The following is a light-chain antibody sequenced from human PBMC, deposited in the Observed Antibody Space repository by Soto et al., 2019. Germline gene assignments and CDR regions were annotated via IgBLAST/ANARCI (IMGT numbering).Light chain of an antibody. CDR3: QTWGTGTGGVV. CDR1: SGHSSYA. J-gene: IGLJ2*01. CDR2: LNSDGSH. V-gene: IGLV4-69*01. Sequence: QSVLTQSPSASASLGASVKLTCTLSSGHSSYAIAWHQQQPEKGPRYLMKLNSDGSHSKGDGIPDRFSGSISGAERYLTIASLQSEDEADYYCQTWGTGTGGVVFGGGTKVTVL.